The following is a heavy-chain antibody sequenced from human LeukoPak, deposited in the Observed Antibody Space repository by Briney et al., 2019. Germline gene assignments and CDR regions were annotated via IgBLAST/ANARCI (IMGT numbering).Heavy chain of an antibody. CDR1: GFTFSSYA. CDR2: ISYDGSNK. D-gene: IGHD4-23*01. CDR3: ARDGDSLNDYGGVFDY. Sequence: PGGSLRLSCAASGFTFSSYAMHWVRQAPGKGLEWVAVISYDGSNKYYADSVKGRFTISRDNSKNTLYLQMNSLRAEDTAVYYCARDGDSLNDYGGVFDYWGQGTLVTVSS. J-gene: IGHJ4*02. V-gene: IGHV3-30-3*01.